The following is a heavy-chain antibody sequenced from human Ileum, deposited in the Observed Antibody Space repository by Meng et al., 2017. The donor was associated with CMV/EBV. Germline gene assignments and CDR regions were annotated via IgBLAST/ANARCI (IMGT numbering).Heavy chain of an antibody. CDR2: TYYRSKWYN. D-gene: IGHD6-19*01. CDR3: ARGRGWISDL. V-gene: IGHV6-1*01. Sequence: QVQLQLSGPGLVQLSQTVPLPCALSGDSVSSNRATWNWSGQSPSRGLEWLGRTYYRSKWYNDYAVSVKSRISINPDTSKNQFSLQLNSVTPEDTAVYYCARGRGWISDLWGQGTLVTVSS. CDR1: GDSVSSNRAT. J-gene: IGHJ4*02.